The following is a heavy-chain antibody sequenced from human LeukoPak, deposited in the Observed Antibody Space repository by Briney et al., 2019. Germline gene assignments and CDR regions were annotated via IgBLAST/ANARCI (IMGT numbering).Heavy chain of an antibody. J-gene: IGHJ6*02. V-gene: IGHV4-34*01. CDR2: INHSGST. CDR1: GGSFSGCY. CDR3: ARAFLGYCSSTSCHRRYYYGMDV. D-gene: IGHD2-2*01. Sequence: PSETLSLSCAVYGGSFSGCYWSWIRQPPGKGLEWIGEINHSGSTNYNPSLKSRVTISVDTSKNQFPLKLSSVTAADTAVYYCARAFLGYCSSTSCHRRYYYGMDVWGQGTTVTVSS.